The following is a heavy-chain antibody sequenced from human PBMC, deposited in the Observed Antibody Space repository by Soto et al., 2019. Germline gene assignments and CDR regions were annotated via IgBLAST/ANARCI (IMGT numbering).Heavy chain of an antibody. CDR1: VYTFTSYA. V-gene: IGHV1-3*01. CDR2: INAGNGNT. CDR3: ARGGGEVVVVWAAAFDI. J-gene: IGHJ3*02. D-gene: IGHD2-15*01. Sequence: XSVKVSCKASVYTFTSYAMHWVRQAPGQSLEWMGWINAGNGNTKYSQKFQGRVTITRDTSASTAYMELSSLRSEDTAVYYCARGGGEVVVVWAAAFDIWGQGSMVTVSS.